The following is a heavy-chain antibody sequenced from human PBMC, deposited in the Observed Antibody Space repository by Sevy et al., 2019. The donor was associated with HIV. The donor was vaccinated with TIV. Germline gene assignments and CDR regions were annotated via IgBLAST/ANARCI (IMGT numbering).Heavy chain of an antibody. CDR2: MNPNRGNT. D-gene: IGHD2-2*01. J-gene: IGHJ6*02. CDR3: ARFLSTSYYYYHAMDV. CDR1: GYTFTTYD. Sequence: ASVKVSCKASGYTFTTYDINWVRQATGQGLEWMGWMNPNRGNTGYAQTFQGRVTMTRNTSIETAYMELSSLRSEDTAVYYCARFLSTSYYYYHAMDVWGQGTTVTVSS. V-gene: IGHV1-8*01.